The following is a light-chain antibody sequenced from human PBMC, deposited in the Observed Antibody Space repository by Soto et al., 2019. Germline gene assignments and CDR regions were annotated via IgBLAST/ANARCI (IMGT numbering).Light chain of an antibody. Sequence: DIQMTQSPSSLSASVGDRVTITCRASQSIVTYLNWYLQKPGKVPKLLIYAASTVQSGVPSRFSGSGSGTDFTLTISSLQPEDVATYYCQKYNSAPRTFGQGTKVDIK. J-gene: IGKJ1*01. CDR3: QKYNSAPRT. CDR2: AAS. V-gene: IGKV1-27*01. CDR1: QSIVTY.